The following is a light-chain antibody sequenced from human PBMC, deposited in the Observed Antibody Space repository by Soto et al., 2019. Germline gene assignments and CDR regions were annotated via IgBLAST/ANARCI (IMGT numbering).Light chain of an antibody. CDR1: QSITNR. Sequence: DIQMTQSPFTLSASIGDRVTITCRASQSITNRLAWYQQKPGKAPKLLIYKASTLKSGVPSRFSGSGSGTEFTLTISSLQPDDFATYYCQHYNSYSEAFGQGTKVDIK. V-gene: IGKV1-5*03. J-gene: IGKJ1*01. CDR2: KAS. CDR3: QHYNSYSEA.